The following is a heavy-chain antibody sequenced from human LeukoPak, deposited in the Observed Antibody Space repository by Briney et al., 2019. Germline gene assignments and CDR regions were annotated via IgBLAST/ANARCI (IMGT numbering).Heavy chain of an antibody. CDR3: AKDLRDGYNINYFDY. Sequence: GRSLRLSCAASGFTFDDYAMHWVRQAPGKGLEWVSGISWNSGSIGYADSVKGRFTISRDNAKNSLYLQMNSLRAEDTALHYCAKDLRDGYNINYFDYWGQGTLVTVSS. D-gene: IGHD5-24*01. CDR1: GFTFDDYA. J-gene: IGHJ4*02. V-gene: IGHV3-9*01. CDR2: ISWNSGSI.